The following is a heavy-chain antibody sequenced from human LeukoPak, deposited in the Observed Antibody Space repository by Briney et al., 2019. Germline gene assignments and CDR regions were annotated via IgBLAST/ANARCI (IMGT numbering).Heavy chain of an antibody. CDR3: ARGQWLADYYYYGMDV. V-gene: IGHV3-74*01. CDR2: INSVGSST. D-gene: IGHD6-19*01. J-gene: IGHJ6*02. CDR1: GFTFSSYW. Sequence: GGSLRLSCAASGFTFSSYWMQSVRPAPGKGVWWVSRINSVGSSTSYADSVRGRFTISRDNAKNTLYLQMNSLRAEDTAVYYCARGQWLADYYYYGMDVWGQGTTVTVSS.